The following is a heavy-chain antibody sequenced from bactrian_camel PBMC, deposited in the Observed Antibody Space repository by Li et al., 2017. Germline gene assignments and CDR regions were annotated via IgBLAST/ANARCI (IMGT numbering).Heavy chain of an antibody. J-gene: IGHJ4*01. CDR3: ASSLSLGQCPLSAGFFRN. D-gene: IGHD1*01. CDR1: GNTKGAYC. CDR2: IDSDGGT. Sequence: HVQLVESGGGSVQAGGSLTLSCAASGNTKGAYCLGWFRQAPGKEREGVGTIDSDGGTSYVESVKGRFTISKDNAKNTVYLLMNSLKPEDTAMYICASSLSLGQCPLSAGFFRNWGQGTQVTVS. V-gene: IGHV3S53*01.